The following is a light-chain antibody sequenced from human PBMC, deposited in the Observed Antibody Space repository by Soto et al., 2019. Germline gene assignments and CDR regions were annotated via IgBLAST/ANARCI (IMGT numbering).Light chain of an antibody. CDR3: QQYYSTPWT. CDR2: WAS. CDR1: QSVLYSSNNKNN. J-gene: IGKJ1*01. V-gene: IGKV4-1*01. Sequence: DIVMTQSPDSLAVSLGERATINCKSSQSVLYSSNNKNNLGWYQQKPGQPPKLLIYWASTRESGVPDRFSGSGSGTDFTLTISSLQAEDVAVYYCQQYYSTPWTFGQGIKVEIK.